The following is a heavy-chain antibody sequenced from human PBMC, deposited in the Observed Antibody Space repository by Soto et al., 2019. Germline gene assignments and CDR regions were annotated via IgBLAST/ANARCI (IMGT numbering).Heavy chain of an antibody. CDR1: GYTFTRYY. D-gene: IGHD1-26*01. CDR3: ALSGDHKPYFDY. Sequence: ASVKVSCKASGYTFTRYYMHWVRQAPGQGLEWMGIINPSGGSTSYAQKFQGRVTMTRDTSTSTVYMELSSLRSEDTAVYYCALSGDHKPYFDYWGQGTLVTVSS. CDR2: INPSGGST. V-gene: IGHV1-46*03. J-gene: IGHJ4*02.